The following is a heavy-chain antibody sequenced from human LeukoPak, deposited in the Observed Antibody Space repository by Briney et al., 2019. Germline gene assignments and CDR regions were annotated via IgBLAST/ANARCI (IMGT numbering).Heavy chain of an antibody. CDR1: EGTFSSYA. D-gene: IGHD1-26*01. V-gene: IGHV1-69*05. Sequence: GVSVKVSCKASEGTFSSYAIRWVRQAPGQGLEWMGGIIPIFGTANYAQKFQGRVTITTDESTSTAYMELSSLRSEDTAVYYCESYLLIAGGHAFDIWGQGTMVTVSS. J-gene: IGHJ3*02. CDR2: IIPIFGTA. CDR3: ESYLLIAGGHAFDI.